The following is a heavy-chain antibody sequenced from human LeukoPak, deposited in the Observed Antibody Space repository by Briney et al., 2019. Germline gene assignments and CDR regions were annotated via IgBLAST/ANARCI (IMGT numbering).Heavy chain of an antibody. CDR2: IYASGST. CDR3: ARQSSGYYYGWFDP. D-gene: IGHD3-22*01. J-gene: IGHJ5*02. V-gene: IGHV4-4*07. CDR1: GGSINNYY. Sequence: PSETLSLTCTVSGGSINNYYWSWIRQSAGKRVEWVGRIYASGSTNYNPSLKSRVTMSVDTVKNQFSLNLNSVTAADTAVYYCARQSSGYYYGWFDPWGQGTLVTVSS.